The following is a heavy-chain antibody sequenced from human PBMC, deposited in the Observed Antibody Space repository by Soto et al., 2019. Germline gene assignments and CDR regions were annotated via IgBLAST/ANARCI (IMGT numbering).Heavy chain of an antibody. V-gene: IGHV3-7*01. CDR1: GFSFSTFW. D-gene: IGHD3-10*01. Sequence: EGQLVESGGGLVQPGGSPRLSCVASGFSFSTFWINWVRQAPGKGLEWVANINQDGSEKYYVDSVKGRFTISRDNAKNSLYLQMNNLRAEDTAVYYCVGSNYHAYWGPGTLITVPS. CDR3: VGSNYHAY. J-gene: IGHJ4*02. CDR2: INQDGSEK.